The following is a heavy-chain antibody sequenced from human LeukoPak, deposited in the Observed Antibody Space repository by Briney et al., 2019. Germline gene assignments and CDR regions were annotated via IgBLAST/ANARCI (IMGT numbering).Heavy chain of an antibody. CDR1: GFTVTSTY. CDR2: IYRGGTT. J-gene: IGHJ4*02. D-gene: IGHD1-7*01. CDR3: ARGSLYNWNYGFDY. Sequence: GGSLRLSCAASGFTVTSTYMSWVRQAPGKGLEWVSLIYRGGTTYYADSVKGRFTFSRDISNNSLYLQMNSLRAEDTAVYYCARGSLYNWNYGFDYWGQGTLVTVSS. V-gene: IGHV3-66*01.